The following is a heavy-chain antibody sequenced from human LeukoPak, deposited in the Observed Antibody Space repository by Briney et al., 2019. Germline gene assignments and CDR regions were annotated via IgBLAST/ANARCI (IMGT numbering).Heavy chain of an antibody. V-gene: IGHV4-34*01. Sequence: SETLSLTCAVYGGSFSGYYWSWIRQPPGKGLEWIGEINHSGSTNYNPSLKSRVTISVDTSRNQFSLKLSSVTAADTAVYYCARAPGPYYYDSSGYSPYNWFDPWGQGTLVIVSS. D-gene: IGHD3-22*01. J-gene: IGHJ5*02. CDR2: INHSGST. CDR1: GGSFSGYY. CDR3: ARAPGPYYYDSSGYSPYNWFDP.